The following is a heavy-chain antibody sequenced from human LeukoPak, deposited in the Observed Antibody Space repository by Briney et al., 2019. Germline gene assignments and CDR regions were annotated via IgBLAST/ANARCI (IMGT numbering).Heavy chain of an antibody. J-gene: IGHJ4*02. CDR1: GGSISSYY. Sequence: SETLSLTCTVSGGSISSYYWGWIRQPPGKGLEWIGYIYYSGSTNYNPSLKSRVTISVDTSKNQFSLKLSSVTAADTAVYYCARINYGYVWGSYRYTFDYWGQGTLVTVSS. CDR3: ARINYGYVWGSYRYTFDY. V-gene: IGHV4-59*01. D-gene: IGHD3-16*02. CDR2: IYYSGST.